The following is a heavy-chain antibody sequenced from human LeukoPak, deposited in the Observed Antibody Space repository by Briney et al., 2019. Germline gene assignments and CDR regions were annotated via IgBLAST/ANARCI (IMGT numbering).Heavy chain of an antibody. D-gene: IGHD3-3*01. CDR1: GGSISSYY. CDR3: ARDFIAGDFWSGTDY. V-gene: IGHV4-59*01. Sequence: SETLSLTCTVSGGSISSYYWSWIRQTPGKGLEWIGYIYYSGSTNYNPSLKSRVTISVDTSKNQFSLKLSSVTAADTAVYYCARDFIAGDFWSGTDYWGQGTLVTVSS. CDR2: IYYSGST. J-gene: IGHJ4*02.